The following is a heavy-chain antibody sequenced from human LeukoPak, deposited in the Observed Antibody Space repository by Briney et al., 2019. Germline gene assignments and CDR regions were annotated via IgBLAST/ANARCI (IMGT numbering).Heavy chain of an antibody. V-gene: IGHV1-69*13. CDR3: ARDGAVAGPGHDAFDI. CDR2: IIPIFGTA. CDR1: GGTFSSYA. D-gene: IGHD6-19*01. Sequence: SVKVSCKASGGTFSSYAISWVRQAPGQGLEWMGGIIPIFGTANYAQKFQGRVTVTADESTSTAYMELSSLRSEDTAVYYCARDGAVAGPGHDAFDIWGQGTMVTVSS. J-gene: IGHJ3*02.